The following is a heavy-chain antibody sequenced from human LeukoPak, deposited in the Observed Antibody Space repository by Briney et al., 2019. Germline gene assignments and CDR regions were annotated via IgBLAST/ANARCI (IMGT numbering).Heavy chain of an antibody. D-gene: IGHD6-6*01. J-gene: IGHJ4*02. CDR3: ARDGIAARGGLDY. V-gene: IGHV3-30-3*01. CDR2: ISYDGSNK. CDR1: GFTFSSYA. Sequence: PGRSLRLSCAASGFTFSSYAMHWVRQAPGKGLEWVAVISYDGSNKYYADSVKGRFTISRDNSKNTLYLQMNSLRAEDTAVYYCARDGIAARGGLDYWGQGTLVTVSS.